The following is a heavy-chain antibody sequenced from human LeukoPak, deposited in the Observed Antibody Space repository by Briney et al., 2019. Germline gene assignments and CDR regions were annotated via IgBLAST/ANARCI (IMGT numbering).Heavy chain of an antibody. V-gene: IGHV3-53*01. J-gene: IGHJ6*03. CDR2: IYSGGST. Sequence: GGSLRLSCAASGFTVSSNYMSWVRQAPGKGLEWVSVIYSGGSTYYADSVKGRFTISRDNSKNTLYLQMNSLRAEDTAVYYCARDRAGSGMGYYYYMDVWGKGTTVTVSS. D-gene: IGHD3-10*01. CDR1: GFTVSSNY. CDR3: ARDRAGSGMGYYYYMDV.